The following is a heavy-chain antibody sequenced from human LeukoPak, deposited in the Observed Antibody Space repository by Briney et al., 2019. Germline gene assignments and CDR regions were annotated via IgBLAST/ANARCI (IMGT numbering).Heavy chain of an antibody. V-gene: IGHV3-21*01. Sequence: PGGSLRLSCAASGFTFSSYSMNWVRQAPGKGLEWVSSISSSSSYIYYADSVKGRFTISRDNARNSLYLQMNSLRAEDTAVYYCARGGGGMRIYGKNWFDPWGQGTLVTVSS. J-gene: IGHJ5*02. CDR3: ARGGGGMRIYGKNWFDP. CDR2: ISSSSSYI. CDR1: GFTFSSYS. D-gene: IGHD3-16*01.